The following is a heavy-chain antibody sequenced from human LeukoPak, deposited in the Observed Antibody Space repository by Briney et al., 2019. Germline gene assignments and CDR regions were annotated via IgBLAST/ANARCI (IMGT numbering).Heavy chain of an antibody. D-gene: IGHD4-17*01. CDR3: ARDSYVDAEAVRWFDP. J-gene: IGHJ5*02. CDR1: GLTVSSNY. V-gene: IGHV3-66*01. Sequence: GGSLRLSCAASGLTVSSNYMSWVRQAPGKGLEWVSVIYRGAPTYYANSVKGRFTISRDNSKNTLYLQMNSLRAEDTAVYYCARDSYVDAEAVRWFDPWGQGTLVTVSS. CDR2: IYRGAPT.